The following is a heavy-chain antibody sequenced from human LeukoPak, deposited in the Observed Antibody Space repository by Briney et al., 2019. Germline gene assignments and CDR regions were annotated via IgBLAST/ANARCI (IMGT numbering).Heavy chain of an antibody. V-gene: IGHV3-66*01. Sequence: GGSLRLSCAASGFTVSSNYMTWVRQAPGKGLEWVSVIHSGGNTYYADSVKGTFTISRDNSKNTLYLQMNSLRAEDTAVYWCARVITGGGSGSYYDALDFWGQGTMVTVSS. J-gene: IGHJ3*01. CDR1: GFTVSSNY. CDR3: ARVITGGGSGSYYDALDF. CDR2: IHSGGNT. D-gene: IGHD3-10*01.